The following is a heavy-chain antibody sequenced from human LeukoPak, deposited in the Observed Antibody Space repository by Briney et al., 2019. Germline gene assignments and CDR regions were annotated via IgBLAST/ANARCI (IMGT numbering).Heavy chain of an antibody. CDR2: IYYSRRS. Sequence: PPETLSLTCTVSGGSLSNYYWSWLRQPPGKGLEWIGYIYYSRRSNYNPSLKSRVTISVDTSKNQLSLKLSSVTAADTAVYYCARHYDFWSGYYQNWGQGILVTVSS. D-gene: IGHD3-3*01. J-gene: IGHJ4*02. CDR1: GGSLSNYY. CDR3: ARHYDFWSGYYQN. V-gene: IGHV4-59*08.